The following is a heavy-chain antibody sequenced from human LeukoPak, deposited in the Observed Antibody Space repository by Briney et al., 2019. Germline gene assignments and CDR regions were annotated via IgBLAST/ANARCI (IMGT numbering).Heavy chain of an antibody. Sequence: GGSLRLSCAASGFTFSSYGMSWVRQAPGKGLEWVSAISGSGGSTYYADSVKGRFTISRDNSKNTLFLQMNNLRVEDMAVLYCAKDWNRAIGYWGQGTLVTASS. CDR1: GFTFSSYG. CDR2: ISGSGGST. J-gene: IGHJ4*02. D-gene: IGHD1/OR15-1a*01. CDR3: AKDWNRAIGY. V-gene: IGHV3-23*01.